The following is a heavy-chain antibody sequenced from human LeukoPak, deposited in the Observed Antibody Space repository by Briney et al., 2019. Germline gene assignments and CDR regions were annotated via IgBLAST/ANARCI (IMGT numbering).Heavy chain of an antibody. CDR1: GYTSTGYY. CDR2: INPNSGGT. J-gene: IGHJ3*02. Sequence: ASVKVSCKASGYTSTGYYMHWVRQAPGQGLEWMGWINPNSGGTNYAQKFQGRVTMTRDTSISTAYMELSRLRSDDTAVYYCAREPRGPPGGGAFDIWGQGTMVTVSS. CDR3: AREPRGPPGGGAFDI. V-gene: IGHV1-2*02. D-gene: IGHD1-14*01.